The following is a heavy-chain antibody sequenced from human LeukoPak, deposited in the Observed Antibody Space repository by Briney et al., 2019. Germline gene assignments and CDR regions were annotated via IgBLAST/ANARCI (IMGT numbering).Heavy chain of an antibody. J-gene: IGHJ3*01. V-gene: IGHV3-7*01. Sequence: GGSLRLSCAASGFTFSHFWMDWVRQVPGKRPEWVANIKQDGIENYLLGSVKGRFAISRDNAKNLLYPQMTSLRVEDTAIYYCAREGMVRGVPDAFDLWGQGTMVTVSS. CDR3: AREGMVRGVPDAFDL. CDR1: GFTFSHFW. CDR2: IKQDGIEN. D-gene: IGHD3-10*01.